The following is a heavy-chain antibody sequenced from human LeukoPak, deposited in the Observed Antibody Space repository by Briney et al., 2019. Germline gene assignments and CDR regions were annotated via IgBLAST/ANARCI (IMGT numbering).Heavy chain of an antibody. CDR3: ARDLVRGESGPSIFDY. V-gene: IGHV4-34*01. J-gene: IGHJ4*02. CDR1: GGSFSGYY. Sequence: SETLSLTCAVYGGSFSGYYWSWIRQPPGKGLEWIGEINHSGSTNYNPSLKSRVTISVDTSKNQFSLKLSSVTAADTAVYYCARDLVRGESGPSIFDYWGQGTLVTVSS. D-gene: IGHD3-10*01. CDR2: INHSGST.